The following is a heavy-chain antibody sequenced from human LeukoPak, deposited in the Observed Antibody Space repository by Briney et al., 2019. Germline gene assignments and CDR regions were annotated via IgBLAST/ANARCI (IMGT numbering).Heavy chain of an antibody. CDR3: ARVLKDRFGPLVNYYMDV. CDR1: GYTFTSYG. D-gene: IGHD3-3*01. V-gene: IGHV1-18*01. Sequence: ASVTVSCKASGYTFTSYGISWVRQAPGQGLEGMGWISAYNGNTNYAQKLQGRVTMTTDTSTSTAYMELRSLRSDDTAVYYCARVLKDRFGPLVNYYMDVWGKGTTVTVSS. J-gene: IGHJ6*03. CDR2: ISAYNGNT.